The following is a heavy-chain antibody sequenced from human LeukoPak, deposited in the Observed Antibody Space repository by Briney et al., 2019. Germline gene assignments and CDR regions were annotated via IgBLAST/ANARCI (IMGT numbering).Heavy chain of an antibody. CDR2: ISAYNGNT. Sequence: ASVNVSCKASGYTFTSYGISWVQQAPGQGLEWMGWISAYNGNTNYAQKLQGRVTMTTDTSTSTAYMELRSLRSDDTAVYYCARDQLPRIAVAGTFGYWGQGTLVTVSS. V-gene: IGHV1-18*01. J-gene: IGHJ4*02. CDR3: ARDQLPRIAVAGTFGY. CDR1: GYTFTSYG. D-gene: IGHD6-19*01.